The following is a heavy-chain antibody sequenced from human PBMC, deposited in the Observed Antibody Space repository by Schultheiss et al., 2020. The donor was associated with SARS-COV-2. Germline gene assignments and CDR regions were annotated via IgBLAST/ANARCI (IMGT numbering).Heavy chain of an antibody. D-gene: IGHD6-13*01. J-gene: IGHJ4*02. Sequence: GGSLRLSCAASGFTFSSYAMHWVRQAPGKGLEWVSAISGSGGSTYYADSVKGRFTISRDNSNNTLYLQLNNLRVDDTAVYYCARGYSSDFWGQGTLVTVSS. CDR3: ARGYSSDF. V-gene: IGHV3-23*01. CDR1: GFTFSSYA. CDR2: ISGSGGST.